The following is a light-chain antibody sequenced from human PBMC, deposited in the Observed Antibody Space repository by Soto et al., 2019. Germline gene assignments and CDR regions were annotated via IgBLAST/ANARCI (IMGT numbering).Light chain of an antibody. J-gene: IGKJ1*01. CDR2: DAS. CDR3: QQRSDWPPWT. V-gene: IGKV3-11*01. CDR1: QSISTH. Sequence: EIVLTQSPATLSLSPGEGATLSCRASQSISTHLAWYQQRPGQAPGLLIYDASNRATGIPARFSGSGSGTDFTLTINSLEPEDFAVYYCQQRSDWPPWTFGQGTKVEIK.